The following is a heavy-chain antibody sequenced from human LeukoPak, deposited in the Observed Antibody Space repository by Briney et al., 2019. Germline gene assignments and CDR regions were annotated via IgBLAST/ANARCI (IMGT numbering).Heavy chain of an antibody. CDR1: GFTFSSYE. CDR3: VRAHSPGGWFDP. J-gene: IGHJ5*02. CDR2: INQDQNEI. D-gene: IGHD3-10*01. Sequence: GGSLRLSCAASGFTFSSYEMNWVRQAPGKGLEWVASINQDQNEIHYVDSVRGRFTISRDNAKNSLYLQMNSLTVEDTSVYYCVRAHSPGGWFDPWGQGTLVTVSS. V-gene: IGHV3-7*04.